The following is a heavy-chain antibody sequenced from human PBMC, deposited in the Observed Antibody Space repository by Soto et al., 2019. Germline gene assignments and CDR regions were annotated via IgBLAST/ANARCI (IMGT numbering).Heavy chain of an antibody. CDR3: ARQREVVVVPYGMDV. J-gene: IGHJ6*02. CDR1: GYSFTIYW. Sequence: PGESLKISCNGSGYSFTIYWIGWVRQMPGKGLEWMGIIYPGDSDTRYSPSFQGQVTISADKSISTAYLQWSSLKASDTAMYYCARQREVVVVPYGMDVWGQGTTVTVSS. CDR2: IYPGDSDT. D-gene: IGHD2-15*01. V-gene: IGHV5-51*01.